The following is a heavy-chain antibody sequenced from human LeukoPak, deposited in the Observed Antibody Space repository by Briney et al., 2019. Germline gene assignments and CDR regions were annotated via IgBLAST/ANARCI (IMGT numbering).Heavy chain of an antibody. CDR1: GFTFDEYA. Sequence: GGSLRLSCAASGFTFDEYAMHWVRQAPGKGLEWVSLISGDGGSTYYADSVKGRFTISRDNSKNSLYLQMDSLRTEDTALYYCAKDSHLYYYDSSGYYLDYWGQGTLVTVSS. V-gene: IGHV3-43*02. J-gene: IGHJ4*02. D-gene: IGHD3-22*01. CDR3: AKDSHLYYYDSSGYYLDY. CDR2: ISGDGGST.